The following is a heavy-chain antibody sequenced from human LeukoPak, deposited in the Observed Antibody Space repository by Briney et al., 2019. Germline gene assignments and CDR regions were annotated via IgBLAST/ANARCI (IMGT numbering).Heavy chain of an antibody. J-gene: IGHJ3*02. D-gene: IGHD4-23*01. Sequence: GGSLRLSCAASGITVSSNYMNWVSQAPGKGLEWVSVIYAGGSTYYADSVKGRFTISRDNAKNSLYLQMNSLRAEDTAVYYCAKPKVVRIVGGAFDIWGQGTMVTVSS. CDR3: AKPKVVRIVGGAFDI. V-gene: IGHV3-66*04. CDR2: IYAGGST. CDR1: GITVSSNY.